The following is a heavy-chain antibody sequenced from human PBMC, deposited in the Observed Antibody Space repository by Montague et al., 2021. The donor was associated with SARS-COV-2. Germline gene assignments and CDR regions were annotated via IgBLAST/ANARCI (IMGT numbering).Heavy chain of an antibody. CDR2: ISFDGGNE. D-gene: IGHD2-15*01. Sequence: SLRLSCAASGFSFSDYAMHWVRQAPGKGLEWVAIISFDGGNEHYAVSVKGRFSISRDNSKNTVFLQMNRLRAEDTAAYYCAKDRDTRHTTPIDYWGQGTLVTVSS. J-gene: IGHJ4*02. V-gene: IGHV3-30*04. CDR3: AKDRDTRHTTPIDY. CDR1: GFSFSDYA.